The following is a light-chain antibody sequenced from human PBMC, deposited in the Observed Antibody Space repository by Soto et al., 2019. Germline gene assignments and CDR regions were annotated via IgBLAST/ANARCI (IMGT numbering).Light chain of an antibody. V-gene: IGKV3D-15*01. CDR3: QHRTNWLIT. CDR2: DVS. Sequence: EIVMTQSPATLSVSPGERATLSCRASQSVSSNLAWYQQKPGQAPRLLIYDVSTRATGIPARFSGSGSGTDFTLTISSLEPEDFAVYYCQHRTNWLITFGQGTRLETK. J-gene: IGKJ5*01. CDR1: QSVSSN.